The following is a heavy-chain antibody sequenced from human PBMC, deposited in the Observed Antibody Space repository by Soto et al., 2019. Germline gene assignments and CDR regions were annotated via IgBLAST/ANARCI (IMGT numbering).Heavy chain of an antibody. D-gene: IGHD3-10*01. CDR1: GGSFSGYY. CDR2: INHNGSN. J-gene: IGHJ4*02. CDR3: ASRLLLWLGRYYFDY. Sequence: QVQLQQWGAGLLKPSETLSLTCPVYGGSFSGYYWSWIRQPPGKGLEWIGEINHNGSNNYNPSLKSRVTISVDTTQTQFPLKLCSVTGAETAVYYCASRLLLWLGRYYFDYWGQGTLVTVSS. V-gene: IGHV4-34*01.